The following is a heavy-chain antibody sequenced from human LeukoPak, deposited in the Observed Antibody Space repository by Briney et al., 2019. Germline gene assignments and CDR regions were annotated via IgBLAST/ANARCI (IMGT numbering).Heavy chain of an antibody. CDR1: GYPFTKFY. J-gene: IGHJ5*02. D-gene: IGHD2-21*01. V-gene: IGHV1-46*01. CDR2: MSPNGDST. Sequence: ASVKVSCKAAGYPFTKFYMHWVRQAPGHGLEWVGLMSPNGDSTLNSQKFQGRVTMTRDTSTSTDYMELSSLRSEDTAVYYCARDNSDTVKGECSGACYWWFDPWGQGTLVTVSS. CDR3: ARDNSDTVKGECSGACYWWFDP.